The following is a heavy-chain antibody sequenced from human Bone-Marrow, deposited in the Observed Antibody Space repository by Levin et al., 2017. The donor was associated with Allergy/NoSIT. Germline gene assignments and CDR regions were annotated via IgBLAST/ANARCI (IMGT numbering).Heavy chain of an antibody. CDR2: INPSDSDT. D-gene: IGHD2-2*01. CDR1: GYTFSNYW. J-gene: IGHJ2*01. V-gene: IGHV5-51*01. CDR3: VRLFDCRSTSCPFWFFDL. Sequence: KVSCTGSGYTFSNYWIGWVRQMPGKGLEWMGIINPSDSDTRYDPSFQGQVTISADKSISTAYLQWSSLQASDSAIFYCVRLFDCRSTSCPFWFFDLWGRGTLVIVSS.